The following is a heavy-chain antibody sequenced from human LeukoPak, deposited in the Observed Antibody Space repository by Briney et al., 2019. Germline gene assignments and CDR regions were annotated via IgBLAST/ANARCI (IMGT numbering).Heavy chain of an antibody. D-gene: IGHD3-9*01. Sequence: GGSLRLSCAASGFTFSSYSMNWVRQAPGKGLEWVSSISSSSSYIYYADSVKGRFTISRDNAKNSLYLQMNSLRAEDTAVYYCAKDLEGDILTEGMDVWGKGTTVTISS. CDR2: ISSSSSYI. V-gene: IGHV3-21*01. J-gene: IGHJ6*04. CDR1: GFTFSSYS. CDR3: AKDLEGDILTEGMDV.